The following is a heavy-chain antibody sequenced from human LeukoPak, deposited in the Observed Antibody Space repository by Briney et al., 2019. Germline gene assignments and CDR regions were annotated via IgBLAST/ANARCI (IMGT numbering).Heavy chain of an antibody. CDR1: GFTFSNSA. V-gene: IGHV3-23*01. CDR2: LSGSGITT. CDR3: AREYSSSHRFDP. Sequence: GGSLRLSYAASGFTFSNSAMSWVRQAPGKGLEWVSTLSGSGITTYYADSVKGRFTISRDNSKNTLYLQMNSLRAEDTAVYYCAREYSSSHRFDPWGQGTLVTVSS. D-gene: IGHD6-13*01. J-gene: IGHJ5*02.